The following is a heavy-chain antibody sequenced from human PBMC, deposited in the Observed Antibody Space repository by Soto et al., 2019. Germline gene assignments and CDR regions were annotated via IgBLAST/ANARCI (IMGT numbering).Heavy chain of an antibody. D-gene: IGHD6-19*01. CDR2: MTSDTKTI. CDR1: GFRFSIYS. V-gene: IGHV3-48*02. CDR3: ARSVEGHFDY. Sequence: EVQLVESGGGLVQPGGSLRVSCAASGFRFSIYSMNWIRQAPGKGLEWSAYMTSDTKTIKYADSVKGRFTISRDNDNNLVYLQMNSLRDEDTAVYYCARSVEGHFDYWGQGTVVTVSA. J-gene: IGHJ4*02.